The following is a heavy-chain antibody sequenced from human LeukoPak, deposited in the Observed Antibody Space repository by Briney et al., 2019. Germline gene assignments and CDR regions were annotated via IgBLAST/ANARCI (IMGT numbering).Heavy chain of an antibody. J-gene: IGHJ4*02. V-gene: IGHV3-30*03. CDR2: ISYDGSNK. CDR1: GFTFSSYG. CDR3: AMNYYDSSGYCGPGY. D-gene: IGHD3-22*01. Sequence: PGRSLRLSCAASGFTFSSYGMHWVRQAPGKGLEWVAVISYDGSNKYYADSVKGRFTISRDNSKNTLYLQMNSLRAEDTAVYYCAMNYYDSSGYCGPGYWGQGTLVTVSS.